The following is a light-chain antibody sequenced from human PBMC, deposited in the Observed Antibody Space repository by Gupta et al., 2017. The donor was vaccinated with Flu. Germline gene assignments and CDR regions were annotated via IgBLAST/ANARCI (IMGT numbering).Light chain of an antibody. Sequence: EIVLTQSPGTLSLSPRERATLSCRASQSVSSSYLAWYQQRPGRAPRLLIYGASSRATGIPDRFSGRGSGTDFTLTISRLEPEDFAMYYCQHENSSPWTFGQGTKVEIK. CDR1: QSVSSSY. CDR2: GAS. J-gene: IGKJ1*01. CDR3: QHENSSPWT. V-gene: IGKV3-20*01.